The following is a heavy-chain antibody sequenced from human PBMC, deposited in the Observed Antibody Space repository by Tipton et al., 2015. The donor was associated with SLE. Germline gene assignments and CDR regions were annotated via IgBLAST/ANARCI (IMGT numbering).Heavy chain of an antibody. Sequence: SLRLSCAASGFTFSSYAMHWVRQAPGKGLEWVSGISWNSGSIGYADSVKGRFTISRDNAKNSLYLQMNSLKTEDTALYYCARGGYDFLTLDTWGLGTMVIVSS. CDR3: ARGGYDFLTLDT. V-gene: IGHV3-9*01. J-gene: IGHJ3*02. CDR2: ISWNSGSI. CDR1: GFTFSSYA. D-gene: IGHD3-3*01.